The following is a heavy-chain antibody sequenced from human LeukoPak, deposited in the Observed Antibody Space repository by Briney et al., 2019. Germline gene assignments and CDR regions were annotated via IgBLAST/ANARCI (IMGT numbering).Heavy chain of an antibody. CDR2: ISGSSGST. D-gene: IGHD3-3*01. CDR1: GFTFSSYA. V-gene: IGHV3-23*01. CDR3: AKSGGPLITIFGVVISPIHFDY. J-gene: IGHJ4*02. Sequence: GGSLRLSCAASGFTFSSYAMSWVRQAPGKGLEWVSAISGSSGSTYYADSVKGRFTISRDNSKNTLYLQMNSLRAEDTAVYYCAKSGGPLITIFGVVISPIHFDYWGQGTLVTVSS.